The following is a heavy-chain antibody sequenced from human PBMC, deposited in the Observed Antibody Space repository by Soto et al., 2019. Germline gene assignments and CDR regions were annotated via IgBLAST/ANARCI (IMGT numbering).Heavy chain of an antibody. CDR3: AKGRTLFAF. CDR2: ISDSNGDT. V-gene: IGHV3-23*01. D-gene: IGHD3-3*02. CDR1: GFAFNDYG. J-gene: IGHJ1*01. Sequence: GGSLRRSCAASGFAFNDYGMTCVRQASGKGLEWSSEISDSNGDTNYAESVKGRFTITRDDYKNRLYLKIDRLRAEDAAVYYCAKGRTLFAFGGQVTIVTVSS.